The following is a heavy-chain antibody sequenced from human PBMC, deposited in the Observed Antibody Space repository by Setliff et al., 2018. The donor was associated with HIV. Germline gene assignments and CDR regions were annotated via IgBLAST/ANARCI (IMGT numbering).Heavy chain of an antibody. D-gene: IGHD2-2*01. CDR3: TRSHSTRDAFDI. J-gene: IGHJ3*02. CDR2: ISSGSYI. Sequence: GGSLRLSCVVSGFTFSRYSMNWVRQAPGKGLEWVSHISSGSYIYYADSVKGRFTISRDHATSALYLQMDSLRAEDTALYYCTRSHSTRDAFDIWGQGTMVTVSS. CDR1: GFTFSRYS. V-gene: IGHV3-21*05.